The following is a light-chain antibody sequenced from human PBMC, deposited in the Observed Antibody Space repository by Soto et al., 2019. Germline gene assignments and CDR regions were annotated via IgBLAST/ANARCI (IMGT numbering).Light chain of an antibody. CDR2: DVS. CDR1: SSDVGGYNY. Sequence: QSALTQPASVSGSPGQSITISCTGTSSDVGGYNYVSWYQQHPGKAPKLMMYDVSNRPSGVSNRFSGSKSGNTASLTISGLQAEDQADYYCSSYTSSSTWVFGRGTKLTVL. J-gene: IGLJ2*01. CDR3: SSYTSSSTWV. V-gene: IGLV2-14*01.